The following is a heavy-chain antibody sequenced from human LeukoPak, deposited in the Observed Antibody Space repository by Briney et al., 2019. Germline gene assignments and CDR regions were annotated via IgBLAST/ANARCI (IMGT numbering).Heavy chain of an antibody. CDR2: IYASGSI. J-gene: IGHJ4*02. V-gene: IGHV4-61*02. Sequence: PSETLSLTCTVSGGSVSSGSYYWSCMRQPAGKGLEWTGRIYASGSINDNPSLKSRNTISLDTSKNQSSLKLSSVTAADTAVYYCATTLGYYDSRGYSDFDYWGQGTLVTVSS. CDR1: GGSVSSGSYY. CDR3: ATTLGYYDSRGYSDFDY. D-gene: IGHD3-22*01.